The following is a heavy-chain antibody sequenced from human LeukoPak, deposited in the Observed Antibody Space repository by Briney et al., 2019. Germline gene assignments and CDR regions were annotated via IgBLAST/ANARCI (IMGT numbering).Heavy chain of an antibody. CDR1: GFTFSSYW. Sequence: GSLRLSCAASGFTFSSYWMSWVRQAPGKGLEWVANIKQDGSEKYYVDSVEGRFTISRDNAKNSLYLQMNSLRAEDTAVYYCARSAGDFWSGYFRGLWFDYWGQGTLVTVSS. V-gene: IGHV3-7*01. D-gene: IGHD3-3*01. CDR2: IKQDGSEK. J-gene: IGHJ4*02. CDR3: ARSAGDFWSGYFRGLWFDY.